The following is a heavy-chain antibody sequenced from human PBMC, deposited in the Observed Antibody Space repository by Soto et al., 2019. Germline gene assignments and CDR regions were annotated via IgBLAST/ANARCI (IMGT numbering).Heavy chain of an antibody. CDR2: IKQDGSEK. J-gene: IGHJ4*02. Sequence: GGSLRLSCAASGFTFSSYWMSWVRQAPGKGLEWVANIKQDGSEKYYVDSVKGRFTISRDNAKNSLYLQMNSLRAEDTAVYYCARDVNTIFGVVTPFDYWGQGTLVTVSS. D-gene: IGHD3-3*01. CDR3: ARDVNTIFGVVTPFDY. V-gene: IGHV3-7*01. CDR1: GFTFSSYW.